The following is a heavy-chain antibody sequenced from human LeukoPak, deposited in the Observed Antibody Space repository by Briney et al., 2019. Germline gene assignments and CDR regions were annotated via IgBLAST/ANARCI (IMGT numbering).Heavy chain of an antibody. J-gene: IGHJ4*02. CDR2: ISGGGGST. D-gene: IGHD3-22*01. CDR3: AKAVIPSFFISPAPRISPPPEN. CDR1: GFTFSNFA. Sequence: GGSLRLSCAASGFTFSNFAMSWVRQAPGKGLEWVSTISGGGGSTYFADSVKGRFTISRDSSKNMLYLQMDSLRAEDTAVYYCAKAVIPSFFISPAPRISPPPENGGQEPLVTVPS. V-gene: IGHV3-23*01.